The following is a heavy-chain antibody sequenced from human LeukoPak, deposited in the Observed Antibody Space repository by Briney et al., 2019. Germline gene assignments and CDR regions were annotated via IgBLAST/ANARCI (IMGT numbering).Heavy chain of an antibody. CDR2: LSWSSGSI. CDR3: AKDVGYSSYYFDY. D-gene: IGHD6-13*01. J-gene: IGHJ4*02. Sequence: GGSLRLSCAASGFTFDDYAMHWVRHAPGKALEWVSGLSWSSGSIVYADSVKGRFTISRDNAKNSLYLQMNSLRAEDTALYYCAKDVGYSSYYFDYWGRGTLVTVSS. CDR1: GFTFDDYA. V-gene: IGHV3-9*01.